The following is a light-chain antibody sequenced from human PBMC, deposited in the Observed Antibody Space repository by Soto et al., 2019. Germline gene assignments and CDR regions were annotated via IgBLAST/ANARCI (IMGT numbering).Light chain of an antibody. CDR2: LTN. CDR1: SSHIGSHT. V-gene: IGLV1-44*01. CDR3: AAWDDILTGRV. Sequence: QSVLTQPPSASGVPGQTGTISCSGGSSHIGSHTVNWYRQLPGTAPKLLISLTNQRPSGVPDRFSGSKSGTSASLAISGLQSEDEADYYCAAWDDILTGRVFGGGTKLTVL. J-gene: IGLJ2*01.